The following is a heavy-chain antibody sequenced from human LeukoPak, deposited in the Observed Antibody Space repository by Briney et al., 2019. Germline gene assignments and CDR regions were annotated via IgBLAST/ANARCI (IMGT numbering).Heavy chain of an antibody. J-gene: IGHJ5*02. CDR3: ARLSDTTS. D-gene: IGHD5-18*01. Sequence: GESLKISCKASAYSFTTDWIGWVRQMPGKGLEWMAVIYPGDSRTRYNPSFEGQISISADKSLATASLLWSSVKASDTAMYFCARLSDTTSWGQGTLVTVSS. CDR2: IYPGDSRT. V-gene: IGHV5-51*01. CDR1: AYSFTTDW.